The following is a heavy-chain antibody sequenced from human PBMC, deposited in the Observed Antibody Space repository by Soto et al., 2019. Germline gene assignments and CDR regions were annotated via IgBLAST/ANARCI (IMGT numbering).Heavy chain of an antibody. CDR3: ARVFRAGYYDFWSGYSLFDY. V-gene: IGHV4-30-4*01. J-gene: IGHJ4*02. Sequence: QVQLQESGPGLVKPSQTLSLTCTVSGGSLRSGDYYWSWVRQPPGKGLEWIGYIYYSGSTYYNPSVKSRVTISVDTSKNQFSLKLSSVTAADTAVYYCARVFRAGYYDFWSGYSLFDYWGQGTLVTVSS. CDR2: IYYSGST. D-gene: IGHD3-3*01. CDR1: GGSLRSGDYY.